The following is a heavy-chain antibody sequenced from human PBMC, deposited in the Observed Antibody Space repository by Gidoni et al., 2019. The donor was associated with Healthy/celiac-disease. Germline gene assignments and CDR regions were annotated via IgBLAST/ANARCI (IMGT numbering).Heavy chain of an antibody. CDR3: ARDHFRDIVVVPAAPRFDP. D-gene: IGHD2-2*01. CDR1: GLTFSSYA. J-gene: IGHJ5*02. V-gene: IGHV3-30-3*01. Sequence: QVQLVASGGGVVQPGRSLRLSCAALGLTFSSYALHWVRQAPGKGLEGVAVISYDGSNTYYADSVKGRFTISRDNSKNTLYLQMNSLRAEDTAVYYCARDHFRDIVVVPAAPRFDPWGQGTLVTVSS. CDR2: ISYDGSNT.